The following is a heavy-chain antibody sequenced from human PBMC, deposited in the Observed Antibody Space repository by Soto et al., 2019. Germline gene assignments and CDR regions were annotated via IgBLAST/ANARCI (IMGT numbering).Heavy chain of an antibody. CDR2: IRSKANSYAT. CDR1: GFTFSGSA. CDR3: VRATYFSDSSGYTRCLDY. V-gene: IGHV3-73*01. J-gene: IGHJ4*02. D-gene: IGHD3-22*01. Sequence: AGSLRLSYAPSGFTFSGSAMHWVRQSFGKGLEWVGRIRSKANSYATAYAASVKGRFTTSRHESKNSAYLQMNGLKTEDTAVYYCVRATYFSDSSGYTRCLDYWGQGTLVTVS.